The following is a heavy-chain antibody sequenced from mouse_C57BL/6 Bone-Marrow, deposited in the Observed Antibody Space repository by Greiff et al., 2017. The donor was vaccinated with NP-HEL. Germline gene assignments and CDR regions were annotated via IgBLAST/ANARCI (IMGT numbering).Heavy chain of an antibody. J-gene: IGHJ1*03. CDR3: SSLNTGYFDV. D-gene: IGHD5-1-1*01. V-gene: IGHV5-4*03. CDR1: GFTFSSYA. Sequence: EVMLVESGGGLVKPGGSLKLSCAASGFTFSSYAMSWVRQTPEKRLEWVATISDGGSYTYYPDNVKGRFTISRDNAKNNLYLQMSHLKSEDTAMYSCSSLNTGYFDVWGTGTTVTVSS. CDR2: ISDGGSYT.